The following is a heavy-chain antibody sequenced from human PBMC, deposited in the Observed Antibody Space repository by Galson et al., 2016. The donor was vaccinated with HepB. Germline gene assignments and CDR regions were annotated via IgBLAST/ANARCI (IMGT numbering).Heavy chain of an antibody. CDR1: GGSISGGSFY. CDR2: ISPSGSA. Sequence: TLSLTCTVSGGSISGGSFYWSWIRLPAGKGLEWIGRISPSGSANYNPSLKSRVTVSLDTSKNQLSLRLTSVTAADTAVYYCARDVAFDFWSGGNWFDPWGQGILVTVSS. V-gene: IGHV4-61*02. D-gene: IGHD3-3*01. CDR3: ARDVAFDFWSGGNWFDP. J-gene: IGHJ5*02.